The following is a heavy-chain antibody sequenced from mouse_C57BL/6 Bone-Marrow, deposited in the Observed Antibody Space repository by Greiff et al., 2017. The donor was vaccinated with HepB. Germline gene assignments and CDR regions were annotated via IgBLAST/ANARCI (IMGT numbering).Heavy chain of an antibody. CDR3: ARLGYSNYWYFDV. Sequence: VQLKESGPELVKPGASVKMSCKASGYTFTDYNMHWVKQSHGKSLEWIGYINPNNGGTSYNQKFKGKATLTVNKSSSTAYMELRSLTSEDSAVYYCARLGYSNYWYFDVWGTGTTVTVSS. D-gene: IGHD2-5*01. CDR2: INPNNGGT. V-gene: IGHV1-22*01. J-gene: IGHJ1*03. CDR1: GYTFTDYN.